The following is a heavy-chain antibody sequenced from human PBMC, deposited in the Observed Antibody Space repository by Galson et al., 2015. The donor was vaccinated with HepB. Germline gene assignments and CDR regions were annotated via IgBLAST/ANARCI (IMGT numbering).Heavy chain of an antibody. J-gene: IGHJ4*02. Sequence: SLRLSCAASGFSFSDHYMSWIRLAPGRGLQWLAYISSSGATTDYAGSVKGRFTISRDNVETSLYLQLNSLRAEDTAVYYCARHHCTSSSCFYDYWGQGTLVTVSS. CDR2: ISSSGATT. D-gene: IGHD2-2*01. CDR3: ARHHCTSSSCFYDY. CDR1: GFSFSDHY. V-gene: IGHV3-11*01.